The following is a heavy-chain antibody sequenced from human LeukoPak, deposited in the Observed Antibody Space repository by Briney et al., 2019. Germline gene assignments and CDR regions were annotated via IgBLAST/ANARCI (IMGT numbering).Heavy chain of an antibody. CDR3: ARDGGMAVAGTAPYWYFDL. CDR2: IWYDGSNK. J-gene: IGHJ2*01. Sequence: GGSLRLSCAASGFTFSSYGMHWVRQAPDKGLEWVAFIWYDGSNKYYADSVKGRFTISRDNSKNTLYLQMNSLRAEDTAVYYCARDGGMAVAGTAPYWYFDLWGRGTLVTVSS. D-gene: IGHD6-19*01. CDR1: GFTFSSYG. V-gene: IGHV3-33*01.